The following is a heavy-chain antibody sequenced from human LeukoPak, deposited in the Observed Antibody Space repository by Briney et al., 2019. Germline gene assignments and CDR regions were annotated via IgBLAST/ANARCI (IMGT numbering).Heavy chain of an antibody. CDR2: ISGSGGST. D-gene: IGHD2-15*01. CDR1: GFTFSSYA. V-gene: IGHV3-23*01. Sequence: GASLRLSCAASGFTFSSYAMSWVRQAPGKGLEWVSAISGSGGSTYYADSVKGRFTISRDNSKNTLYLQMNSLRAEDTAVYYCARAVGYCRGGSCYAYYFDYWGQGTLVTVSS. CDR3: ARAVGYCRGGSCYAYYFDY. J-gene: IGHJ4*02.